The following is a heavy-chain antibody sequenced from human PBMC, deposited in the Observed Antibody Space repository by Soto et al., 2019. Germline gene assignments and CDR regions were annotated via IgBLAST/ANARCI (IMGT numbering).Heavy chain of an antibody. J-gene: IGHJ3*02. D-gene: IGHD2-21*02. CDR2: IIPIFGTA. CDR3: ALAYCGGDCYPRVGAFDI. CDR1: GGTFSSYA. Sequence: GASVKVSCKASGGTFSSYAISWVRQAPGQGLEWMGGIIPIFGTANYAQKFQGRVTITADESTSTAYMELSSLRSEDTAVYYFALAYCGGDCYPRVGAFDIWGQGTMVTVSS. V-gene: IGHV1-69*13.